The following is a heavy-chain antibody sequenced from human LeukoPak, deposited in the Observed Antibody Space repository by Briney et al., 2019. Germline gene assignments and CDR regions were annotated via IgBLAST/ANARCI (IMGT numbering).Heavy chain of an antibody. CDR3: ARRIFGVITPFDY. CDR1: GYSFTSYW. CDR2: IYPGDSGT. V-gene: IGHV5-51*01. D-gene: IGHD3-3*01. J-gene: IGHJ4*02. Sequence: GESLQISCKGSGYSFTSYWIGWVRQMPGKGLEWMGIIYPGDSGTRYSPSFQGQVTISADKSISTAYLQWSSLKASDTAMYYCARRIFGVITPFDYWGQGTLVTVSS.